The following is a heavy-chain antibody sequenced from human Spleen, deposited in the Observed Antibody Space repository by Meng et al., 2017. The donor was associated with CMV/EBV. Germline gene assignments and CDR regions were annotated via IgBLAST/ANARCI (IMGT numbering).Heavy chain of an antibody. CDR1: GFSLDPSGVS. J-gene: IGHJ4*02. D-gene: IGHD3-16*01. CDR3: AFRRYRDEDY. Sequence: RTFPGFSLDPSGVSVHWIRQPPGKALEWLALTFWNGDKRYSPSLENRLTITMGTSKNQLVLTMTKMDPEDTGTYYCAFRRYRDEDYWGQGALVTVSS. CDR2: TFWNGDK. V-gene: IGHV2-5*04.